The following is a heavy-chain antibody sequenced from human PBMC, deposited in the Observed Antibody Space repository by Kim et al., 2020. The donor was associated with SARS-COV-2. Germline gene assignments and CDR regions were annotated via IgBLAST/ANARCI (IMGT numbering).Heavy chain of an antibody. V-gene: IGHV4-59*02. Sequence: SETLSLTCTVSGGSVSSYYWSWIRQPPGKGLEWIGFIYYTGSTWYNPSLKSRVTISVDTSENQFSLKLTSVTAADTAVYFCARGWHSGSYRFDYWGQGTLVTVSS. CDR2: IYYTGST. CDR3: ARGWHSGSYRFDY. CDR1: GGSVSSYY. J-gene: IGHJ4*02. D-gene: IGHD1-26*01.